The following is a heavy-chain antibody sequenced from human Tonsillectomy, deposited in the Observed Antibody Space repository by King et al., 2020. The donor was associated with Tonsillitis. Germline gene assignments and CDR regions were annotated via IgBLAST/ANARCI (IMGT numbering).Heavy chain of an antibody. Sequence: VQLQESGPGLVKPSQTLSLTCTASGGSISSGAYYWSWIRQYPGKGLEWFGYIYYSGSTYFNPSLKSRVIISIDTSKNQFSLKLSSVTAADTATYYCARGRDYNFWSGYFDYWGQGTLVTVSS. D-gene: IGHD3-3*01. J-gene: IGHJ4*02. CDR2: IYYSGST. CDR1: GGSISSGAYY. CDR3: ARGRDYNFWSGYFDY. V-gene: IGHV4-31*03.